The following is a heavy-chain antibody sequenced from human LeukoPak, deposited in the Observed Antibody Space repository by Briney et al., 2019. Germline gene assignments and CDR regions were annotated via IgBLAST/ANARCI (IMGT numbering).Heavy chain of an antibody. J-gene: IGHJ5*02. CDR3: ARGGTWFDP. D-gene: IGHD3-16*01. CDR2: IYPSDSDT. Sequence: GESLKISCKGSGYNFATYWIAWVRQMPGKGLEWMGIIYPSDSDTRYSPSFQGQVTLSADKSVSTAYLQWSSLKASDTAMYYCARGGTWFDPWGQGTLVTVSS. CDR1: GYNFATYW. V-gene: IGHV5-51*01.